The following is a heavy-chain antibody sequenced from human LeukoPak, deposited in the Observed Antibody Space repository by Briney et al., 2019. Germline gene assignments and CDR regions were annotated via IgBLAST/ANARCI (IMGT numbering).Heavy chain of an antibody. CDR2: IIPIFGTA. CDR1: GGTFSSYA. D-gene: IGHD6-13*01. Sequence: SVKVSCKASGGTFSSYAISWVRQAPGQGLEWMGGIIPIFGTANYAQKFQGRVTITTDESTSTAYMELSSLRSEDTAVYYCTRGGQHPAKYYYYYYMDVWGKGTTVTVSS. J-gene: IGHJ6*03. V-gene: IGHV1-69*05. CDR3: TRGGQHPAKYYYYYYMDV.